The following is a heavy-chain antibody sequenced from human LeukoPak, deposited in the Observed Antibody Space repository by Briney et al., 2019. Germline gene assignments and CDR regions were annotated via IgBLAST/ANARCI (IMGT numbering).Heavy chain of an antibody. V-gene: IGHV1-69*06. CDR3: ARKVPNDSGGYYYRGQFDP. J-gene: IGHJ5*02. CDR1: GGTFSSYA. Sequence: AASVKVSCKASGGTFSSYAISWVRQAPGQGLEWMGGIIPIFGTANYAQKFQGRVTITADKSTSTAYMELSSLRSEDTAVYYCARKVPNDSGGYYYRGQFDPWGQGTLVTVSS. D-gene: IGHD3-22*01. CDR2: IIPIFGTA.